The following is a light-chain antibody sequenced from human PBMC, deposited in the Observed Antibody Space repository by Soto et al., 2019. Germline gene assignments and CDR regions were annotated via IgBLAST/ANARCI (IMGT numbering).Light chain of an antibody. CDR3: CSYAGIYSYV. V-gene: IGLV2-11*01. CDR2: DIT. J-gene: IGLJ1*01. Sequence: QSALTQPRSVSGSPGQSVTISCTGTSSDVGRFEYVSWYQQHPGEAPKVVVYDITKRPSGVPDRFSGSKSGNTASLTISGLQADDEADYYCCSYAGIYSYVFGTGTKLTVL. CDR1: SSDVGRFEY.